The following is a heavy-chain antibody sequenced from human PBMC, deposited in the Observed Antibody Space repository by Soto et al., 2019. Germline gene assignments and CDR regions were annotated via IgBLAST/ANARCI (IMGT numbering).Heavy chain of an antibody. CDR2: IYHSGST. V-gene: IGHV4-30-2*01. J-gene: IGHJ4*02. CDR3: AREHGGKPYYFEY. D-gene: IGHD2-15*01. Sequence: PSETLSLTCAVSGGSISSGGYSWSWIRQPPGKGLEWIGYIYHSGSTYYNPSLKSRVTISVDRSKNQFSLKLSSVTAADTAVYYCAREHGGKPYYFEYWGQGTLVTVSS. CDR1: GGSISSGGYS.